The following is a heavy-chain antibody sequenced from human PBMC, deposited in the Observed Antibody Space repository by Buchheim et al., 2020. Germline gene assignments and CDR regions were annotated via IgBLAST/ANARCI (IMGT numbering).Heavy chain of an antibody. Sequence: EVQLVESGGGLVQPGGSLRLSCAASGFTFSIYSMNWARQTPGKGLEWVSSISSSSSYIYYADSVKGRFTISRDNAKNSLYLQMNSLRAEDTAVYYCARDHYDILTGYYYGMDVWGQGTT. CDR1: GFTFSIYS. D-gene: IGHD3-9*01. V-gene: IGHV3-21*01. CDR2: ISSSSSYI. J-gene: IGHJ6*02. CDR3: ARDHYDILTGYYYGMDV.